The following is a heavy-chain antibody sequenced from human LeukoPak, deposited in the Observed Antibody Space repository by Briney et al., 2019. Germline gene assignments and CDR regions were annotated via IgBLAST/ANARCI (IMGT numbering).Heavy chain of an antibody. CDR1: GVSISTSEW. J-gene: IGHJ4*02. Sequence: SETLSLTCAVSGVSISTSEWWIWVRQPPGQGLEWIGEIHRDGRTRYNPSLTSRVTMSMDYSKNQFSLNVRFVTAADTAIYYCGKTDIYVNPIDYWGPGSLVTVSS. V-gene: IGHV4-4*02. CDR3: GKTDIYVNPIDY. CDR2: IHRDGRT. D-gene: IGHD3-9*01.